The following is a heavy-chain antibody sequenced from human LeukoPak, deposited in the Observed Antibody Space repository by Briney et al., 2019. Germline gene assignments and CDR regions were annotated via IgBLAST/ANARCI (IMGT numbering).Heavy chain of an antibody. J-gene: IGHJ3*01. V-gene: IGHV4-39*01. CDR2: IFYSGST. CDR3: ASGSFEGFHV. Sequence: PSETLSLTCTVSGGSISSGGYYWSWIRQPPGKGLEWIGNIFYSGSTYFSPSLKSRVTISVDTSKNQFSLRLSSVSAADTAVYYCASGSFEGFHVWGQGTMVTISS. CDR1: GGSISSGGYY. D-gene: IGHD3-10*01.